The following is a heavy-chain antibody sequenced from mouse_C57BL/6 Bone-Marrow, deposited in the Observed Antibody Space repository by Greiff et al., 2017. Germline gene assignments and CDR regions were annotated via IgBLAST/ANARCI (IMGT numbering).Heavy chain of an antibody. CDR1: GFTFSSYG. Sequence: EVQVVESGGDLVKPGGSLKLSCAASGFTFSSYGMSWVRQTPDKRLEWVATISSGGSYTYYPDSVKGRFTISRDNAKNTLYLQMSSLKSEDTAMYYCARQGGSSIWYFDVWGTGTTVTVSS. J-gene: IGHJ1*03. V-gene: IGHV5-6*01. D-gene: IGHD1-1*01. CDR2: ISSGGSYT. CDR3: ARQGGSSIWYFDV.